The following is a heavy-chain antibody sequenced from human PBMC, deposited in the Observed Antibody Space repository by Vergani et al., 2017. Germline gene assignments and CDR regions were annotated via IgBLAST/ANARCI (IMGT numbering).Heavy chain of an antibody. CDR1: GGTFSSYA. V-gene: IGHV1-69*01. Sequence: QVQLVQSGAEVKKPGSSVKVSCKASGGTFSSYAISWVRQAPGQGLEWMGGIIPIFGTANYAQKFQGRVTITADESTSTAYMELSSLRSEDTAVYYCATAPPLYSSSWYSYYFDYWGQGTLVTVSA. CDR2: IIPIFGTA. D-gene: IGHD6-13*01. J-gene: IGHJ4*02. CDR3: ATAPPLYSSSWYSYYFDY.